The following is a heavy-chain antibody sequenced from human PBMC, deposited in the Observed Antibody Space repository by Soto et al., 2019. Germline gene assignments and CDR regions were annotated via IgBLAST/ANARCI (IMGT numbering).Heavy chain of an antibody. J-gene: IGHJ4*02. CDR1: GYSFAGSR. CDR3: ARQIYDSDTGPNFQYYFDS. V-gene: IGHV5-10-1*01. D-gene: IGHD3-22*01. CDR2: IDPSDSQT. Sequence: GESLKILCTGFGYSFAGSRITWVREQPGKGFEWMGRIDPSDSQTYYSPSFRGHVTISVTKAITTVFLQWSSLRASDTAMYYCARQIYDSDTGPNFQYYFDSWGQGTPVTVSS.